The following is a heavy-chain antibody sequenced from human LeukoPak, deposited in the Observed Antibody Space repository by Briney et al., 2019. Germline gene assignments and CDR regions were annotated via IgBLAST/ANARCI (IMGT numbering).Heavy chain of an antibody. V-gene: IGHV4-38-2*02. CDR1: GYSISSGYY. D-gene: IGHD1-26*01. J-gene: IGHJ6*03. Sequence: SETLSLTCTVSGYSISSGYYWGWIRQPPGKGLEWIGSIYHSGSTYYNPSLKSRVTISVDTSKNQFSLKLSSVTAADTAVYYCARGSGSYPSLNYYYMDVWGKGTTVTVSS. CDR3: ARGSGSYPSLNYYYMDV. CDR2: IYHSGST.